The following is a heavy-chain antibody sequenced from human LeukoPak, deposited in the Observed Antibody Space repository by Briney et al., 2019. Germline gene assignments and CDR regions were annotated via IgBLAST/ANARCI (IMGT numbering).Heavy chain of an antibody. CDR3: AKAAGYSTIYWFDP. Sequence: SETLSLTCTVSGGSIRSSHWSWIRQPPGQGLEFIGYIYYSGTSNYNPSLKSRVTMSVDTSNNQFSLKLNSVTAAATAVYYCAKAAGYSTIYWFDPWGQGTLVTVSS. J-gene: IGHJ5*02. CDR2: IYYSGTS. D-gene: IGHD6-13*01. CDR1: GGSIRSSH. V-gene: IGHV4-59*01.